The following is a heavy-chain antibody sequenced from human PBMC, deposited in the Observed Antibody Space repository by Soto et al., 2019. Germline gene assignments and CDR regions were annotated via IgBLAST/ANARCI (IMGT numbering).Heavy chain of an antibody. CDR2: IYNNGFT. Sequence: LTRPASDVSISNNYQHCSRQSPGKGLEWIGYIYNNGFTNYSPSLRSRFTISVDMSKNQFSLKLTSVTAADTAVYFCGRDPNAGVVGVWGQGALVT. CDR1: DVSISNNY. CDR3: GRDPNAGVVGV. J-gene: IGHJ3*01. D-gene: IGHD3-3*01. V-gene: IGHV4-59*12.